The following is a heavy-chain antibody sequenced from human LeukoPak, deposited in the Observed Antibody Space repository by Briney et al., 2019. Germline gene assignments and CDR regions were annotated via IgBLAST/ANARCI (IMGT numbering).Heavy chain of an antibody. CDR2: IYYSGST. CDR3: ARDHCSSTSCYNNWFNP. J-gene: IGHJ5*02. CDR1: GGSISSYH. Sequence: SETLSLTCTVSGGSISSYHWSWIRQPPGKGLEWIGDIYYSGSTSYNPSLKIRVTISVDTSKNQFSLKLSSVTAADTAVYYCARDHCSSTSCYNNWFNPWGQGTLVTVSS. V-gene: IGHV4-59*08. D-gene: IGHD2-2*01.